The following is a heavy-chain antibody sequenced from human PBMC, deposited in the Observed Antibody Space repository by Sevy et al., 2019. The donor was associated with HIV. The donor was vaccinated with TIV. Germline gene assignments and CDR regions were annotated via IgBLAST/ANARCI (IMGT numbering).Heavy chain of an antibody. CDR3: AKDPPLADDAFDI. CDR1: GFTFSSYA. Sequence: GGSLRLSCAASGFTFSSYAMSWVRQAPGKGLEWASAISGSGGSTYYADSVKGRFTISRDNSKNTLYLQMNSLRAEDMAVYDCAKDPPLADDAFDIWGQGTMVTVSS. J-gene: IGHJ3*02. V-gene: IGHV3-23*01. CDR2: ISGSGGST.